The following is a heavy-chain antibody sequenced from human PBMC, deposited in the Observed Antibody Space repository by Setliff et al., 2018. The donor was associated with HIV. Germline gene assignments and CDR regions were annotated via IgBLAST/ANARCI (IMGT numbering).Heavy chain of an antibody. CDR2: IYHSGTT. V-gene: IGHV4-38-2*01. CDR3: ARVLQVSDYGDYDYYFDY. D-gene: IGHD4-17*01. Sequence: PSETLSLTCAVSGYSISSGSYWAWIRQPPGKVLEWIGSIYHSGTTYYNPSLKSRVTISVDTSKNQFSLTLSSVTAADTAVYYCARVLQVSDYGDYDYYFDYWGQGALVTVSS. CDR1: GYSISSGSY. J-gene: IGHJ4*02.